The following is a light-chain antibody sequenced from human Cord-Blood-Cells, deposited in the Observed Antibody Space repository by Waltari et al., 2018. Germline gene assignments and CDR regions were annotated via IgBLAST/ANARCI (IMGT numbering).Light chain of an antibody. Sequence: EIVMTQSPATLSVPSGERATLSCRASQSVSSNLAWYQQKPGQAPRLLIYGASTRATGIPARFSGSGSGTEFTLTISSLQSEDFAVYYCQQYNNWRITFGQGTRLEIK. J-gene: IGKJ5*01. CDR1: QSVSSN. CDR3: QQYNNWRIT. V-gene: IGKV3-15*01. CDR2: GAS.